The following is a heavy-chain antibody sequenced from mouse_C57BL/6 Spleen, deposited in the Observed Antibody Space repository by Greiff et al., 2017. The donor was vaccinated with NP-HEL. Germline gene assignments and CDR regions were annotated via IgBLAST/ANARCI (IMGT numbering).Heavy chain of an antibody. CDR2: IRNKANGYTT. Sequence: DVKLVESGGGLVQPGGSLSLSCAASGFTFTDYYMSWVRQPPGKALEWLGFIRNKANGYTTEYSASVKGRFTISRDNSQSILYLQMNALRAEDSANYYCARYHYYYGSSYGYAMDYWGQGTSVTVSS. CDR1: GFTFTDYY. D-gene: IGHD1-1*01. CDR3: ARYHYYYGSSYGYAMDY. J-gene: IGHJ4*01. V-gene: IGHV7-3*01.